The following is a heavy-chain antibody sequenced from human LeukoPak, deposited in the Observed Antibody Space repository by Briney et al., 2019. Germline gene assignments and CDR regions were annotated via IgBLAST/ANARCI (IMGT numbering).Heavy chain of an antibody. J-gene: IGHJ5*02. D-gene: IGHD6-13*01. V-gene: IGHV4-59*12. CDR2: IYYSGST. Sequence: SETLSLTCTVSGGSISSYYWSWIRQPPGKGLEWIGYIYYSGSTNYNPSLKSRVTMSVDTSKNQFSLKLSSVTAADTAVYYCARVKAAAGTWGWFDPWGQGTLVTVSS. CDR3: ARVKAAAGTWGWFDP. CDR1: GGSISSYY.